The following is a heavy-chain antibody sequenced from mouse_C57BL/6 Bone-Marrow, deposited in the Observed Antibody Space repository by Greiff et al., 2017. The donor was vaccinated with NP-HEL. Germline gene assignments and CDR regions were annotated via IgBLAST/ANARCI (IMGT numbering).Heavy chain of an antibody. V-gene: IGHV8-8*01. Sequence: QVQLKESGPGILQPSQTLSLTCSFSGFSLSTFGMGVGWIRQPSGKGLEWLAHIWWDDDKYYNPALKSRLTISKDTSKNQVFLKIANVDTADTATYYCARMEYYGSSPGFDYWGQGTTLTVSS. CDR2: IWWDDDK. J-gene: IGHJ2*01. CDR1: GFSLSTFGMG. D-gene: IGHD1-1*01. CDR3: ARMEYYGSSPGFDY.